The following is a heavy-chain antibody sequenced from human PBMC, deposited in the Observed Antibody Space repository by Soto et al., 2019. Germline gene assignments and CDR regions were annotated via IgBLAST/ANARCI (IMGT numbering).Heavy chain of an antibody. CDR3: ARVMATRTFDY. J-gene: IGHJ4*02. CDR2: INPSGGST. D-gene: IGHD5-12*01. Sequence: ASVKVSCKASGYTFTSHYMHWVRQAPGQGLEWMGIINPSGGSTSYAQKFQGRVTMTRDTSTSTVYMELSSLRSEDTAVYYCARVMATRTFDYWGQGTLVTVSS. CDR1: GYTFTSHY. V-gene: IGHV1-46*01.